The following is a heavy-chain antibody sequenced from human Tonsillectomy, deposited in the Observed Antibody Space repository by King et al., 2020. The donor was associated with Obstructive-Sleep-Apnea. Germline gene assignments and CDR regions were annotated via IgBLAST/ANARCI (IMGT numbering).Heavy chain of an antibody. CDR2: IKEDGSEK. CDR1: GFTFSRSW. Sequence: VQLVESGGGLVQPGGSLRLSCAASGFTFSRSWMSWVRQAPGKGLEWVANIKEDGSEKYYVDSVKGRFTISKDNPKNSLYLQMNSLRAEDTAVYFCASDEWFGRMDVWGQGTTVTVSS. CDR3: ASDEWFGRMDV. J-gene: IGHJ6*02. D-gene: IGHD3-10*01. V-gene: IGHV3-7*03.